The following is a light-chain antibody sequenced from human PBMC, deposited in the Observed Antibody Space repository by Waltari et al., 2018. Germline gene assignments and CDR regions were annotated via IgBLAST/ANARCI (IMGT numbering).Light chain of an antibody. Sequence: QSALTQPPSVSGSPGQSLTISCTGTSSDVGSYNRVSSYQQPPGTAPKLIIYEVRNRPSGVPDRFSGSKSGNTASLTISGLQAEDEADYYCSLYTTSSTYVFGTGTKVTVL. CDR3: SLYTTSSTYV. J-gene: IGLJ1*01. CDR1: SSDVGSYNR. CDR2: EVR. V-gene: IGLV2-18*01.